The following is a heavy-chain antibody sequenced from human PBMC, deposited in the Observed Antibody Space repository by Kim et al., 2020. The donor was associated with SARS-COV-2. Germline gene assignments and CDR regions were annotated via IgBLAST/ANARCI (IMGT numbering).Heavy chain of an antibody. D-gene: IGHD6-13*01. V-gene: IGHV1-46*01. Sequence: AQKFQGRVTMTRDTSTSTVYMELSSLRSEDTAVYYCAREQQLVRGGAFDIWGQGTMVTVSS. J-gene: IGHJ3*02. CDR3: AREQQLVRGGAFDI.